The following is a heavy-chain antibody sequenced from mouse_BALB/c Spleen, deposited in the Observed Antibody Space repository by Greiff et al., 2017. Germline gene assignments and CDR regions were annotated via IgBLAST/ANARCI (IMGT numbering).Heavy chain of an antibody. CDR2: LSYSGSN. CDR1: GYSITSDYA. D-gene: IGHD1-1*01. CDR3: ARTHYYGSSPFAY. V-gene: IGHV3-2*02. Sequence: DVKLQESGPGLVTPSQSLSLTCTVTGYSITSDYAWNWIRQFPGNILEWMGYLSYSGSNSYNPSLKSRISITRDTSKNQFFLQLNSVTTEDTATYYCARTHYYGSSPFAYWGQGTLVTVSA. J-gene: IGHJ3*01.